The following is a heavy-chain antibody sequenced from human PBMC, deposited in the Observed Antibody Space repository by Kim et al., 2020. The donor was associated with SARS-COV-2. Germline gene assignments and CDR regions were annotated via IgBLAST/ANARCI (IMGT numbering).Heavy chain of an antibody. CDR3: ARDLRYYDSSGYYRLFDY. D-gene: IGHD3-22*01. Sequence: KARFTLSRDNSNTTLYLQMNSLRAEDTAVYYCARDLRYYDSSGYYRLFDYWGQGTLVTVSS. V-gene: IGHV3-66*01. J-gene: IGHJ4*02.